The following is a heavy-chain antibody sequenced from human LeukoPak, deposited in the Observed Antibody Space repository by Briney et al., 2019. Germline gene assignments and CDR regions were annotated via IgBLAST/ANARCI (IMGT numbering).Heavy chain of an antibody. CDR2: IDPNSDNI. V-gene: IGHV1-2*02. CDR3: ARSAYNYGYVYFDH. J-gene: IGHJ4*02. D-gene: IGHD5-18*01. CDR1: GYTFTGCF. Sequence: WASVKVSCKASGYTFTGCFIHYVRQAPGQGLEWMGWIDPNSDNIRYSETFKDRVTMTSDTSTNTAYMELSWLRSDDTAVYYCARSAYNYGYVYFDHWGQGTLVIVSS.